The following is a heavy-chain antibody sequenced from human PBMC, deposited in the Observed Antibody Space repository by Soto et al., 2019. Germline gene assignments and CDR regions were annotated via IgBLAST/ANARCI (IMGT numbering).Heavy chain of an antibody. CDR1: GFSLSTSGVG. D-gene: IGHD3-10*01. V-gene: IGHV2-5*02. CDR2: IYWDDDE. J-gene: IGHJ4*02. CDR3: AHMSWYREDSTLYFDY. Sequence: QITLKESGPTLVKPTQTLTLTCTFSGFSLSTSGVGVGWIRQPPGKALEWLALIYWDDDERYSPSLKSRLTITKDTSKNQVVLTMTNMDPVDTATYYCAHMSWYREDSTLYFDYWGQGTLVTVSS.